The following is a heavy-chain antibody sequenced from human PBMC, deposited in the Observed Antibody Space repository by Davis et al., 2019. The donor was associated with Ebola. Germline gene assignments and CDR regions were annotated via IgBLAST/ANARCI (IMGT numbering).Heavy chain of an antibody. CDR1: GYTFTSYY. J-gene: IGHJ3*02. D-gene: IGHD1-26*01. V-gene: IGHV1-46*01. CDR3: ARRVGATGI. CDR2: INPSVGST. Sequence: ASVKVSCKASGYTFTSYYMHWVRQAPGQGLEWMGIINPSVGSTTYAQKFQGRVTMTRDTSTSTAYMELSSLRSEDTAVYYCARRVGATGIWGQGTMVTVSS.